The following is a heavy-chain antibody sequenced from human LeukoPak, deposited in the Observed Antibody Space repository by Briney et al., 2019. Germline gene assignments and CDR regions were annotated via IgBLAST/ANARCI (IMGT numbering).Heavy chain of an antibody. CDR2: ISFDATKE. J-gene: IGHJ3*02. D-gene: IGHD1-26*01. Sequence: PGGSLRLSCAASGFTFSNYAMHWVRQAPGKGLEWVAVISFDATKEYFAKSVKGRFTISRDNSKSTLFLQMDSLRVGDTALYFCARFKVGSNTTQKNAFDIWGRGTVVTVSS. CDR1: GFTFSNYA. V-gene: IGHV3-30*01. CDR3: ARFKVGSNTTQKNAFDI.